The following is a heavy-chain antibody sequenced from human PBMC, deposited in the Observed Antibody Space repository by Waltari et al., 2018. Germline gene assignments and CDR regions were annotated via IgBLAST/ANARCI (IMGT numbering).Heavy chain of an antibody. V-gene: IGHV1-46*01. CDR3: TRTSMATIDAFDI. Sequence: QVQLVQSGAEVKKPGASVKVSCKASGYTFTSYYMHWVRQAPGQGLEWMGIINRRCGMTSYAQKFQGRVTMTRDTSTSTVYMELSSLRSEDTAVYYCTRTSMATIDAFDIWGQGTMVTVSS. D-gene: IGHD5-12*01. J-gene: IGHJ3*02. CDR1: GYTFTSYY. CDR2: INRRCGMT.